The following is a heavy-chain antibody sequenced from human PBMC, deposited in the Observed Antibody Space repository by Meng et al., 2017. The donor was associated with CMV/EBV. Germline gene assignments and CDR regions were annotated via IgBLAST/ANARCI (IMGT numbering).Heavy chain of an antibody. CDR3: ARSTHYGGNSAGFDY. D-gene: IGHD4-23*01. V-gene: IGHV1-3*02. J-gene: IGHJ4*02. Sequence: ASVKVSCKASGYTFTSYAMHWVRQAPGQRLEWMGWSNAGNGNTKYSQEFQGRVTITRDTSASTAYMELSRLRSDDTAVYYCARSTHYGGNSAGFDYWGQGTLVTVSS. CDR2: SNAGNGNT. CDR1: GYTFTSYA.